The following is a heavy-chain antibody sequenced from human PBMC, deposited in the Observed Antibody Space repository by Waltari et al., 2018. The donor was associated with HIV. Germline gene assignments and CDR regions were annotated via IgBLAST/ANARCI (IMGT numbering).Heavy chain of an antibody. CDR1: GFIVRSYG. CDR2: ISRSGNTK. D-gene: IGHD6-19*01. J-gene: IGHJ4*02. Sequence: EVQLVESGGGLVQPGGSLRLSCAASGFIVRSYGVNWVRQAPGKGLEWVSYISRSGNTKYYADSVKGRFTIFRDNAKNSLYLQMNSLRDEDTAVYYCARDPEWLVEGGDYWGQGTLVTVSS. V-gene: IGHV3-48*02. CDR3: ARDPEWLVEGGDY.